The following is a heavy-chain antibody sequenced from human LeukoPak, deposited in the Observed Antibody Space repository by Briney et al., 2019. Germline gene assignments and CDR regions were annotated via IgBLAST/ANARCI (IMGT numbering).Heavy chain of an antibody. J-gene: IGHJ4*02. CDR2: ISGSGGST. D-gene: IGHD3-22*01. Sequence: GGSLRLPCAASGFTFSSYAMSWVRQAPGKGLEWVSAISGSGGSTYYADSVKGRFTISRDNSKNMLYLQMNSLRAEDTAVYYCAKMAMIVVVITHFDYWGQGTLVTVSS. V-gene: IGHV3-23*01. CDR3: AKMAMIVVVITHFDY. CDR1: GFTFSSYA.